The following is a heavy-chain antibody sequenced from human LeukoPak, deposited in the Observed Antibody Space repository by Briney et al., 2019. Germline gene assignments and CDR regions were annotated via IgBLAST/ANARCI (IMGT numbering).Heavy chain of an antibody. CDR3: ARSAARPRLDYFDY. J-gene: IGHJ4*02. D-gene: IGHD6-6*01. V-gene: IGHV3-11*01. CDR1: GFTFSDYY. Sequence: GGSLRLSCAASGFTFSDYYMSWIRQAPGKGLEWVSYISSSGSTIYYADSEKGRFTISRDNAKNSLYLQMNSLRAEDTAVYYCARSAARPRLDYFDYWGQGTLVTVSS. CDR2: ISSSGSTI.